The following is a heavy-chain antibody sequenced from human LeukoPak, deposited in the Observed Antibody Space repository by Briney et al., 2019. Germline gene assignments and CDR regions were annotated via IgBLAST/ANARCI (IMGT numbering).Heavy chain of an antibody. Sequence: ASVKISCKASGYSFSNFHINWVRQASGQGLEWIGWVSPKTGDRGYALKFQGRVTVTRDTSTSTVHMELSGLRSEDTAVYYCARDQEGFDYWGQGTLVTVSS. V-gene: IGHV1-8*01. CDR1: GYSFSNFH. CDR2: VSPKTGDR. J-gene: IGHJ4*02. CDR3: ARDQEGFDY.